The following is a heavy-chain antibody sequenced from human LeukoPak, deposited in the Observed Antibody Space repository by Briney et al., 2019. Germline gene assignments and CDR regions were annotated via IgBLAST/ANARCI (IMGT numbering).Heavy chain of an antibody. Sequence: GGSLRLSCAASGFTFSSYWMHWVRHAPGKGLVWVSRINPDGSSTTYADSVKGRFTISRDNAKNTLYLQMNSLRDEDTAVYACARDRIAGTGYNWFDPWGQGTLVTVSS. CDR3: ARDRIAGTGYNWFDP. D-gene: IGHD6-19*01. CDR2: INPDGSST. CDR1: GFTFSSYW. V-gene: IGHV3-74*03. J-gene: IGHJ5*02.